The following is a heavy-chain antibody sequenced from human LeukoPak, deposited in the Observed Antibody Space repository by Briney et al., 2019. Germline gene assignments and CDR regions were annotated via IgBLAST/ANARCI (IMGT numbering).Heavy chain of an antibody. CDR2: IYTSGST. Sequence: KPSETLSLTCTVSGDSISGYYWTWIRQPAGKGLEWIGRIYTSGSTNYNPSLKSRVTMSVDTSKDQFSLKMSSLTAADTAKYYCARARGGSGSYGHFDSWGQGTLVTVSS. V-gene: IGHV4-4*07. D-gene: IGHD1-26*01. J-gene: IGHJ4*02. CDR1: GDSISGYY. CDR3: ARARGGSGSYGHFDS.